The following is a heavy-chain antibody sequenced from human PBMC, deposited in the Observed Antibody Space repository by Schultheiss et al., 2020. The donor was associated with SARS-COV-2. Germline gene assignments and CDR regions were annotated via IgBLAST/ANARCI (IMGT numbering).Heavy chain of an antibody. CDR2: INHSGST. J-gene: IGHJ4*02. D-gene: IGHD6-19*01. CDR3: AGRAVAGTVDY. Sequence: SETLSLTCAVYGGSFSGYYWSWIRQPPGKGLEWIGEINHSGSTNYNPSLKSRVTISVDTSKNQFSLKLSSVTAADTAVYYCAGRAVAGTVDYWGQGTLVTVSS. CDR1: GGSFSGYY. V-gene: IGHV4-34*01.